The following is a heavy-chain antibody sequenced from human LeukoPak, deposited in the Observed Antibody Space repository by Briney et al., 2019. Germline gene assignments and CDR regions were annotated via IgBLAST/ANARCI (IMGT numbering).Heavy chain of an antibody. V-gene: IGHV3-21*01. CDR1: GFTFSSYS. Sequence: GGSLRLTCAASGFTFSSYSMNWVRQAPGKGLEWVSSISSSSSYIYYADSVKGRFTISRDNAKNSLYLQMNSLRAEDTAVYYCARVDYYDTSGYPLYFDYWGQGTLVTVSS. CDR2: ISSSSSYI. D-gene: IGHD3-22*01. J-gene: IGHJ4*02. CDR3: ARVDYYDTSGYPLYFDY.